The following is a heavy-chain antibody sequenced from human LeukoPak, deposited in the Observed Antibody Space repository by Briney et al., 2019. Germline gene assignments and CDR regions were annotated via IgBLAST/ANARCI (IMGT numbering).Heavy chain of an antibody. D-gene: IGHD3-22*01. J-gene: IGHJ4*02. CDR2: IRSDGSSN. CDR1: GSTFSSHG. CDR3: VKDLVGYDSSNYRDC. V-gene: IGHV3-30*02. Sequence: GGSLRLSCAASGSTFSSHGMHWVRQAPGKGLEWVTFIRSDGSSNYYGDSVKGRFTISRDNSNNMVYLQMNSLRAEDTAVYYCVKDLVGYDSSNYRDCWGQGTLVTVSS.